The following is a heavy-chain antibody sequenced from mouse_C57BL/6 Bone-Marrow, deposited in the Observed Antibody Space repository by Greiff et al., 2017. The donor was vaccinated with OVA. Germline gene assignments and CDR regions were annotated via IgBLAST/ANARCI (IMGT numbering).Heavy chain of an antibody. Sequence: EVQGVESGGGLVKPGGSLKLSCAASGFTFSSYAMSWVRQTPEKRLEWVATISDGGSYTYYPDNVKGRFTISRDNAKNNLYLQMSHLKSDDTAMYYCARDAYYSIFAYWGQGTLVTVSA. V-gene: IGHV5-4*01. CDR3: ARDAYYSIFAY. J-gene: IGHJ3*01. CDR2: ISDGGSYT. CDR1: GFTFSSYA. D-gene: IGHD2-5*01.